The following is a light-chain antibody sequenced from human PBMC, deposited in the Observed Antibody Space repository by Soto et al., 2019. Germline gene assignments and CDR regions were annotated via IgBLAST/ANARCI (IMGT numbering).Light chain of an antibody. Sequence: QSALTQPPSVSGAPGQRVTLSCTGNSSNLGAGYDVHWYQHLPAAAPKLVIFGNRNRPSGVPERFSGSKSDTSASLASTGLQAEDEAHYYCQAYDYSLTASVFGGGTKPTVL. CDR3: QAYDYSLTASV. CDR2: GNR. J-gene: IGLJ3*02. CDR1: SSNLGAGYD. V-gene: IGLV1-40*01.